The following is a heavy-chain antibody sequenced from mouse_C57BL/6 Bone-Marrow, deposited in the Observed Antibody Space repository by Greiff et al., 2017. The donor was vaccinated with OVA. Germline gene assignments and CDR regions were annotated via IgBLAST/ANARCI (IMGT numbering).Heavy chain of an antibody. CDR3: ARENSFSNYPYYFDY. CDR1: GYSITSGYY. D-gene: IGHD2-5*01. V-gene: IGHV3-6*01. CDR2: ISYDGSN. Sequence: VQLKESGPGLVKPSQSLSLTCSVTGYSITSGYYWNWIRQFPGNKLEWMGYISYDGSNNYNPSLKNRISITRDTSKNQFFLKLNSVTTEDTATYYCARENSFSNYPYYFDYWGQGTTLTVSS. J-gene: IGHJ2*01.